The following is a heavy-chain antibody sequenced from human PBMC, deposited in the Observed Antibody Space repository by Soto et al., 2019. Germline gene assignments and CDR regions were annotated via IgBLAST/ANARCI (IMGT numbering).Heavy chain of an antibody. Sequence: SLTCTVSGGSIISDYWSWIRQPPGKGLEWIGYISYSGSTNYNPSLKSLVTISVDTSKNRFSLKLFSVTAADTAVYYCARVLSGSSLFDYWGQGTLVTVSS. V-gene: IGHV4-59*01. CDR3: ARVLSGSSLFDY. CDR2: ISYSGST. CDR1: GGSIISDY. D-gene: IGHD1-26*01. J-gene: IGHJ4*02.